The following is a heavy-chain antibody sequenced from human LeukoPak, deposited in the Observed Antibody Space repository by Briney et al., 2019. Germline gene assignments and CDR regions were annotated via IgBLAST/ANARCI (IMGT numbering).Heavy chain of an antibody. CDR2: ISSSSSYI. D-gene: IGHD3-3*01. J-gene: IGHJ4*02. CDR3: ARDLPITIFGVGGWFDY. V-gene: IGHV3-21*01. Sequence: GGSLRLSCAASGFTFSSYSMNWVRQAPGKGLEWVSSISSSSSYIYYADSVKGRFTISRDNAKNSLYLQMNSLRAEDTAVYYCARDLPITIFGVGGWFDYWGQGTLVTVSS. CDR1: GFTFSSYS.